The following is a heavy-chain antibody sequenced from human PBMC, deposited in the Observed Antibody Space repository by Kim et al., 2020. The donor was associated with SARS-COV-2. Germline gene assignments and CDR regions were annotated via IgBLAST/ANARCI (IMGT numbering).Heavy chain of an antibody. CDR3: ARWGRTELYYYGMDV. J-gene: IGHJ6*02. D-gene: IGHD3-10*01. Sequence: GGSLRLSCAASGFTFSSYAMSWVRQAPGKGLEWVSAISGSGGSTYYADSVKGRFTISRDNSKNTLYLQMNSLRAEDTAVYYCARWGRTELYYYGMDVWGQGTTVTASS. CDR1: GFTFSSYA. CDR2: ISGSGGST. V-gene: IGHV3-23*01.